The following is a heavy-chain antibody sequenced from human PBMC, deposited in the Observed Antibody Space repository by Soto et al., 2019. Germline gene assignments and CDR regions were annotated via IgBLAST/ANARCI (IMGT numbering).Heavy chain of an antibody. V-gene: IGHV6-1*01. CDR1: GDSVSSNSAA. CDR3: ARVGLVGATADYYYYYYGMDV. CDR2: TYYGSKWYN. J-gene: IGHJ6*02. Sequence: SQTLSLTCAISGDSVSSNSAAWNWIRQSPSRGLEWLGRTYYGSKWYNDYAVSVKSRITINPDTSKNQFSLQLNSVTPEDTAVYYCARVGLVGATADYYYYYYGMDVWGQGTTVTVSS. D-gene: IGHD1-26*01.